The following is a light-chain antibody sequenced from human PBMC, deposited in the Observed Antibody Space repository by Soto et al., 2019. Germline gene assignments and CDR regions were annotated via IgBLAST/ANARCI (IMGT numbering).Light chain of an antibody. J-gene: IGKJ4*01. V-gene: IGKV4-1*01. Sequence: IVITPSPDALAFSLGYRSTINCNSIHSVLYSSNNKNYLAWYQQKPGQAPRLLIYGASSRATGIPDRFSGSGSGTDFTLTISRLEPEDFAVYYCQQYGRSALTFGGGTKVDIK. CDR1: HSVLYSSNNKNY. CDR3: QQYGRSALT. CDR2: GAS.